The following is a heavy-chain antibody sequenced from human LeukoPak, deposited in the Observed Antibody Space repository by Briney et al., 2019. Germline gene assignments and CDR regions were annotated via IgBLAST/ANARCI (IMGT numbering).Heavy chain of an antibody. V-gene: IGHV5-51*01. J-gene: IGHJ4*02. D-gene: IGHD3-22*01. Sequence: GESLKISCKGSGYSFTSYWIGWVRQMPGKGLEWMGIIYPGDSDTRYSPSFQGKVTISADKSISTAYLQWSSLKASDTAMSYCVILYDISGYNWGQRTLVTVSS. CDR1: GYSFTSYW. CDR3: VILYDISGYN. CDR2: IYPGDSDT.